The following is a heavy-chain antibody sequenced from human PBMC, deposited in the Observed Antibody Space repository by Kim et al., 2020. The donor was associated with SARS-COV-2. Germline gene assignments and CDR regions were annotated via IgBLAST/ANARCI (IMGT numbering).Heavy chain of an antibody. V-gene: IGHV3-48*01. D-gene: IGHD1-26*01. J-gene: IGHJ4*02. Sequence: ISSSTIYYADSVKGRFTISRDNAKNSLYLQMNSLRAEDTAVYYSAGRLDYWGQGTLVTVSS. CDR3: AGRLDY. CDR2: ISSSTI.